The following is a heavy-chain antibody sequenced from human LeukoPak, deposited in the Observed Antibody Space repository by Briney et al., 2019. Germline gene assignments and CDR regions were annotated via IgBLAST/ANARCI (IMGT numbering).Heavy chain of an antibody. CDR1: GFTFSTYS. J-gene: IGHJ4*02. D-gene: IGHD3-10*02. V-gene: IGHV3-48*02. CDR2: ISSNSRTI. Sequence: RGSLRLSCAASGFTFSTYSMNWVRQAPGKGLEWVSFISSNSRTIDYADSVKGRFTISRDNDKNSLYLQMNSLRDEDTAVYYCARLVYGELTSYDYWGQGTLVTVSS. CDR3: ARLVYGELTSYDY.